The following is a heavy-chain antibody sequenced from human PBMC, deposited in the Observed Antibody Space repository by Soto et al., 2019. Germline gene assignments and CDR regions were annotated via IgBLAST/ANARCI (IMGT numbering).Heavy chain of an antibody. D-gene: IGHD1-26*01. V-gene: IGHV4-59*12. Sequence: PXETLSLSRSDANGSMSGLDWTWIRQPPGKILEWIGYIPYSGRTDYNPSLTSRATMSGDTSKNQFSLNLKSITAADTAVYYCVRVGVGIGNHFDAWGRGTLVTFSP. J-gene: IGHJ4*02. CDR2: IPYSGRT. CDR3: VRVGVGIGNHFDA. CDR1: NGSMSGLD.